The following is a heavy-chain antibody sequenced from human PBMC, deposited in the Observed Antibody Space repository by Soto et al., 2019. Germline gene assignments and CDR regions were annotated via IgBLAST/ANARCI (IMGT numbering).Heavy chain of an antibody. Sequence: GGSLRLSWAACGFTFSSYCMHWVRQAPGKGLEWVAVIWYDGSNKYYADSVKGRFTISRDNSKNTLYLQMNSLRAEDTAVYYCARGGLTDYFDYWGQGTLVTVSS. V-gene: IGHV3-33*01. CDR2: IWYDGSNK. D-gene: IGHD2-21*02. CDR3: ARGGLTDYFDY. CDR1: GFTFSSYC. J-gene: IGHJ4*02.